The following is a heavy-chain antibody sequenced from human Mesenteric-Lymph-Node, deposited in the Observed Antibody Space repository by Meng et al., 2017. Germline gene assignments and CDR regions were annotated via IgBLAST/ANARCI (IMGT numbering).Heavy chain of an antibody. CDR2: TYYKSKWYN. J-gene: IGHJ4*02. Sequence: QVQVQQSGPGLLKPSQTLSRTCAISGDSVSTNRSAWNWLRQSPSGGLEWLGRTYYKSKWYNDYAESVKSRITINPDTSKNQFSLQLNSVTPEDTAVYYCARDPAAIDFWGQGILVTVSS. D-gene: IGHD6-25*01. CDR3: ARDPAAIDF. CDR1: GDSVSTNRSA. V-gene: IGHV6-1*01.